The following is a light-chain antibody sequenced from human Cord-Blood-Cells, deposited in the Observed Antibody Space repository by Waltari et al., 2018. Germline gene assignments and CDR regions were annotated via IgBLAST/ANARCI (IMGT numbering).Light chain of an antibody. CDR2: AAS. V-gene: IGKV1-27*01. Sequence: DIQMTQSPSSLSASVGDRVTITCRANQGISNYLALYQQKPGKVPKLLIYAASTLQSGVPSRFSGSGSGTDFTLTISSLQPEDVATYYCQKYNSATWTFGQGTKVEIK. CDR1: QGISNY. J-gene: IGKJ1*01. CDR3: QKYNSATWT.